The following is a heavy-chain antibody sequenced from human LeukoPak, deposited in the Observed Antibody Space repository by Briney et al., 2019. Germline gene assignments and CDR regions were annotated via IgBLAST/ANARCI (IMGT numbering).Heavy chain of an antibody. D-gene: IGHD2-2*01. CDR2: INPSGGST. J-gene: IGHJ5*02. V-gene: IGHV1-46*01. CDR3: AREVIVVVPAAHNWFGP. CDR1: GYTFTSYY. Sequence: GASVKVSCKASGYTFTSYYMHWVRQAPGQGLEWMGIINPSGGSTSYAQKFQGRVTMTRDTSTSTVYMELSSLRSEDTAVYYCAREVIVVVPAAHNWFGPWGQGTLVTVSS.